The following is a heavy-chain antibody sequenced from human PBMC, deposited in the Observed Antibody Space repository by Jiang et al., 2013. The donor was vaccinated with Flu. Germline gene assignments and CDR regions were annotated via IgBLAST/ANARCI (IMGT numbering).Heavy chain of an antibody. CDR3: ARHPGTTTLGEPPDNWFDP. V-gene: IGHV5-10-1*01. CDR1: GYSFTSYW. J-gene: IGHJ5*02. D-gene: IGHD3-16*01. Sequence: GAEVKKPGESLRISCKGSGYSFTSYWISWVRQMPGKGLEWMGRIDPSDSYTNYSPSFQGHVTISADKSISTAYLQWSSLKASDTAMYYCARHPGTTTLGEPPDNWFDPWGQGTLVTVSS. CDR2: IDPSDSYT.